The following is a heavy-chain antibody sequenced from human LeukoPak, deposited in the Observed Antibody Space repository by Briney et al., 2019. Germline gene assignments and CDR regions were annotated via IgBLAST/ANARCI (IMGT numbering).Heavy chain of an antibody. CDR3: ARAGGWNWFDP. V-gene: IGHV3-66*01. CDR2: IYSGGST. J-gene: IGHJ5*02. Sequence: GGSLRLSCAASGFSVSNNYMSWVRQAPGKGLEWVSVIYSGGSTFYADSVKGRFTISRDNSKNTLYLQINSLRAEDTAVYYCARAGGWNWFDPWGQGTLVTVSS. CDR1: GFSVSNNY. D-gene: IGHD6-19*01.